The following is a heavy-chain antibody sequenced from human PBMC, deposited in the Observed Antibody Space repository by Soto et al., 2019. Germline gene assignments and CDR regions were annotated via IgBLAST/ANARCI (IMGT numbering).Heavy chain of an antibody. CDR2: IIPIFGTA. CDR1: GGTFSTDS. J-gene: IGHJ6*02. CDR3: AREIDGYYGMDV. V-gene: IGHV1-69*12. Sequence: QVQLVQSGAEVKKPGSSVKVSCKASGGTFSTDSISWVRQAPGQGLEWMGGIIPIFGTANNAQKFQGRVTITAAESTSPAYMELSSLRSEDPAVYFCAREIDGYYGMDVWGQGTTVTVAS.